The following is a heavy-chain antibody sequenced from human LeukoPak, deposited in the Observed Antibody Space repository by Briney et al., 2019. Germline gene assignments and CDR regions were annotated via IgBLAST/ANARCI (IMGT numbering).Heavy chain of an antibody. CDR1: GFTFSSYG. Sequence: GSLRLSCAASGFTFSSYGMHWVRQAPGKGLEWVAFIRYDGSNKYYADSVKGRFTISRDNSKNTLYLQMNSLRAEDTAVYYCAKDPRTRSVVDYWGQGTLVTVSS. J-gene: IGHJ4*02. CDR3: AKDPRTRSVVDY. D-gene: IGHD2-21*01. CDR2: IRYDGSNK. V-gene: IGHV3-30*02.